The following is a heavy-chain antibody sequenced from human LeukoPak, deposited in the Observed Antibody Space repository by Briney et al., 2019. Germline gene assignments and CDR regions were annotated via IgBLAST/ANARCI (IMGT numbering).Heavy chain of an antibody. CDR2: IYYSGST. D-gene: IGHD1-26*01. CDR3: ARRRSGSYYEYSY. J-gene: IGHJ4*02. CDR1: GGSVSSSTYY. V-gene: IGHV4-39*01. Sequence: SETLSLTCTVSGGSVSSSTYYWGWLRQPPGKGLEWIGSIYYSGSTYYNSSLKSRVTISVDTSKNQFSLKLSSVTAADTAVYHCARRRSGSYYEYSYWGQGTLVTVSS.